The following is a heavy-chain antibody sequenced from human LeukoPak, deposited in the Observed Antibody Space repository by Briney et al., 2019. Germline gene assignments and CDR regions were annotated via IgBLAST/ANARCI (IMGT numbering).Heavy chain of an antibody. CDR1: GYTFTSYA. CDR3: ASDDGYGDYHFDY. V-gene: IGHV1-69*04. D-gene: IGHD4-17*01. J-gene: IGHJ4*02. CDR2: IIPILGIA. Sequence: EASVKVSCKASGYTFTSYAISWVRQAPGQGLEWMGRIIPILGIANYAQKFQGRVTITADKSTSTAYMELSSLRSEDTAVYYCASDDGYGDYHFDYWGQGTLVTVSS.